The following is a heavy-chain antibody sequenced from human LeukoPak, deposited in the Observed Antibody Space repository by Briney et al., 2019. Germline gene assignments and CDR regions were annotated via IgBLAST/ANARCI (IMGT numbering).Heavy chain of an antibody. D-gene: IGHD6-13*01. CDR1: GGSISSYY. CDR2: IYYSGST. CDR3: ARDYSSSWQTRYYYYGMDV. V-gene: IGHV4-59*01. J-gene: IGHJ6*04. Sequence: SETLSLTCTVSGGSISSYYWSWIRQPPGKGLEWIGYIYYSGSTNYNPSLKSRVTISVDTSKNQFSLKLSSVTAADTAVYYCARDYSSSWQTRYYYYGMDVWGKGTTVTVSS.